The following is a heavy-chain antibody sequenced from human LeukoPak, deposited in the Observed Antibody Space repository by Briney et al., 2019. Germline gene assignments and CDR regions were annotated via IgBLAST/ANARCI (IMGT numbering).Heavy chain of an antibody. V-gene: IGHV3-23*01. CDR1: GFTFSSYA. D-gene: IGHD3-10*01. CDR2: ISGTGGST. CDR3: ARDQASLYFGSGSYSFDY. Sequence: GGSLRLSCAASGFTFSSYALSWVRQAPGKGLEWVSAISGTGGSTNYADSVKGRFTISRDNSKNTLYLQMNSLRGEDTAVYYCARDQASLYFGSGSYSFDYWGPGTLVTVSS. J-gene: IGHJ4*02.